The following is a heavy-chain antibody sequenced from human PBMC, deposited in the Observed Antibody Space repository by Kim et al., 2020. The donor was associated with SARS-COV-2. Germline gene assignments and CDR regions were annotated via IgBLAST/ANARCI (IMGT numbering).Heavy chain of an antibody. J-gene: IGHJ3*02. Sequence: GGSLRLSCVASGFNFNDHYMDWVRQAPGKGLEWVGRIRDKVNRHSTQYGESMEGRVSISRDDSRNTVYLEINYLLTEDTGVYFRTRGASPHSGGQWRSSFDSWRRRTLVTVSP. D-gene: IGHD6-19*01. CDR1: GFNFNDHY. CDR2: IRDKVNRHST. V-gene: IGHV3-72*01. CDR3: TRGASPHSGGQWRSSFDS.